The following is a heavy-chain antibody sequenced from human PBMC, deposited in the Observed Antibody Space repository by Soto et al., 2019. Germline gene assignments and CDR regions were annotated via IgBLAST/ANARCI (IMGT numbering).Heavy chain of an antibody. CDR2: IWYDGSNK. J-gene: IGHJ3*02. Sequence: QVQLVESGGGVVQPGRSLRLSCAASGFTFSSYGMHWVCQAPGKGLEWVAVIWYDGSNKYYADSVKGRFSISRDNSKNTLYLQMNSLRAEDTAVYYCARGDDGSRYHHDAFDIWGQGTMVTASS. V-gene: IGHV3-33*01. D-gene: IGHD3-22*01. CDR3: ARGDDGSRYHHDAFDI. CDR1: GFTFSSYG.